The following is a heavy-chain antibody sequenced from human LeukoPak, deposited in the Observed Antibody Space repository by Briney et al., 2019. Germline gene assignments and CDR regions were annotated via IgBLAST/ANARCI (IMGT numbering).Heavy chain of an antibody. D-gene: IGHD6-19*01. V-gene: IGHV3-23*01. CDR2: ISGTGGST. CDR1: GFTLSSYD. CDR3: AKDSPSIAVAGNFDY. Sequence: GGSLRLSFVASGFTLSSYDLWCVRQAPREGVVWGLGISGTGGSTNYADSVKGRFTISRDNSMNTLYLQMNSLRAEDTAVYYCAKDSPSIAVAGNFDYWGQGTLVTVSS. J-gene: IGHJ4*02.